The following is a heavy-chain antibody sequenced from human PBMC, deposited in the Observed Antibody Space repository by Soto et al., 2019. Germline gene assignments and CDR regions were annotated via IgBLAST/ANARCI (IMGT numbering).Heavy chain of an antibody. Sequence: QVQLVQSGAEVKKPGSSVKVSCKASGGTFSSYAISWVRQAPGQGLEWMGGIIPIFGTANYAQKFQGRVTITADESTSTAYMELSSLSSEDTAVYYCASRRLSNYYDSSGYFGYWGQGTLVTVSS. CDR3: ASRRLSNYYDSSGYFGY. D-gene: IGHD3-22*01. V-gene: IGHV1-69*01. CDR2: IIPIFGTA. J-gene: IGHJ4*02. CDR1: GGTFSSYA.